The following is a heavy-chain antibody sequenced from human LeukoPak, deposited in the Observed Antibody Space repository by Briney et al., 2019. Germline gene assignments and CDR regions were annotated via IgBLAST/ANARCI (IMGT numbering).Heavy chain of an antibody. V-gene: IGHV3-33*01. Sequence: GGSLRLSCAASGFTFSHYGMHWVRQAPGKGLEWVAVMWSDGTKKYYADSVKGRFTISRDNAKSSLYLQMNSLRAEDTAVYYCARDGYYYDSSGYYPWGQGTLVTVSS. CDR3: ARDGYYYDSSGYYP. CDR2: MWSDGTKK. D-gene: IGHD3-22*01. CDR1: GFTFSHYG. J-gene: IGHJ5*02.